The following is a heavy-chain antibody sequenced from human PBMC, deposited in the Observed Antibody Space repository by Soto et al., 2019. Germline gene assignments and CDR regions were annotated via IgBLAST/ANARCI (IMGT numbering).Heavy chain of an antibody. CDR1: GFRFTTYW. CDR3: ARGIAAVASKNVLDYYYYMDV. J-gene: IGHJ6*03. V-gene: IGHV5-51*01. CDR2: IYPGDSDT. Sequence: GESLKISCKGSGFRFTTYWIGWVRQMPGKGLEWMGIIYPGDSDTRYGPSFQGQVTISADKSISTAHLQWSSLKASDTAMYFCARGIAAVASKNVLDYYYYMDVWGKGTTVTVSS. D-gene: IGHD6-19*01.